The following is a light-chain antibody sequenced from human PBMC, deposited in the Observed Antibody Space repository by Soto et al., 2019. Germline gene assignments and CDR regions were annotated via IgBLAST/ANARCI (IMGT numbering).Light chain of an antibody. CDR3: QQRYNWPLT. Sequence: PGARATLSCRASQSVGSSLAWYQQKPGQAPWLLIYDASYRASGIPARFSGSGSGTDFTLTISSLEPEDFAVYYCQQRYNWPLTFGGGTKVEIK. CDR2: DAS. J-gene: IGKJ4*01. CDR1: QSVGSS. V-gene: IGKV3-11*01.